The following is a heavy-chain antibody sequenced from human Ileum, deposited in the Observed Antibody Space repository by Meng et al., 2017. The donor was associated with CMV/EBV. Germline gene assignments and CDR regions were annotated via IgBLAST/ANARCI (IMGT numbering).Heavy chain of an antibody. CDR3: AGGARNYDFWSGYDIDY. V-gene: IGHV1-69*05. Sequence: GTISSYAISWVQQAPGQGLEWMGGIIPIFGTANYAQKFQGRVTITTDESTSTAYMELSSLRSEDTAVYYCAGGARNYDFWSGYDIDYWGQGTLVTVSS. D-gene: IGHD3-3*01. CDR2: IIPIFGTA. J-gene: IGHJ4*02. CDR1: GTISSYA.